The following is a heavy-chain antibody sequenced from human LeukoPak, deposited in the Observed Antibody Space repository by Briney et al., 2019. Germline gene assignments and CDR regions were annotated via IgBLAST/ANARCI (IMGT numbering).Heavy chain of an antibody. J-gene: IGHJ3*02. V-gene: IGHV5-51*01. CDR2: IWPSDSDT. Sequence: GESLKISCQGSGSSFTSYWIGWVRQMPGKGLEWMGIIWPSDSDTRYSPSFQGQVTISADKSISTAYLQWSSLKASDTAMYYCATYSSGWYYSFDIWGQGTMVTVSS. CDR1: GSSFTSYW. CDR3: ATYSSGWYYSFDI. D-gene: IGHD6-19*01.